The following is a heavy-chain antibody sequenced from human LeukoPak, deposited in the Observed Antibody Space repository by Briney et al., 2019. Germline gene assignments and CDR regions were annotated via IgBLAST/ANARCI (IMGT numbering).Heavy chain of an antibody. CDR2: INHSGST. D-gene: IGHD6-13*01. CDR1: GGSFSGYY. CDR3: ARLRQQLVSYYYYMDV. J-gene: IGHJ6*03. Sequence: PAETLSLTCAVYGGSFSGYYWSWIRQPPGKGLEWIGEINHSGSTNYNPSLKSRVTISVDTSKNQFSLKLSSVTAAATAVYYCARLRQQLVSYYYYMDVWGKGTTVTVSS. V-gene: IGHV4-34*01.